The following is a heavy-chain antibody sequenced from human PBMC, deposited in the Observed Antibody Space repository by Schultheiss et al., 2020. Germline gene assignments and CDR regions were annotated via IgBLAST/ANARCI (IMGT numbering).Heavy chain of an antibody. CDR1: GFTFGDYA. CDR3: TRYYYGSGSHNWFDP. Sequence: GGSLRLSCTASGFTFGDYAMSWFRQAPGKGLEWVGLIRSKAYGGTTDYAASVKGRFTISRDDSKSIAYLQMNSLKTEDTAVYYCTRYYYGSGSHNWFDPWGQGTLVTVSS. V-gene: IGHV3-49*03. D-gene: IGHD3-10*01. J-gene: IGHJ5*02. CDR2: IRSKAYGGTT.